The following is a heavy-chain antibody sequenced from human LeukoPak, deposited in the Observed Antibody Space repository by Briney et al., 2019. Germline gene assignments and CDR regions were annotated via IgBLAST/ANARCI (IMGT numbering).Heavy chain of an antibody. CDR1: GYRFTKSW. CDR2: ICPDDSRT. CDR3: ARPSYGASDY. J-gene: IGHJ4*02. V-gene: IGHV5-51*01. Sequence: GESLKISCKGSGYRFTKSWIGWVRQMPGKGLEWLGIICPDDSRTRYSPSFQGQVTMSVDKSISTAYLQWSSLKASDTAMYYCARPSYGASDYWGQGTLVTVSS. D-gene: IGHD4-17*01.